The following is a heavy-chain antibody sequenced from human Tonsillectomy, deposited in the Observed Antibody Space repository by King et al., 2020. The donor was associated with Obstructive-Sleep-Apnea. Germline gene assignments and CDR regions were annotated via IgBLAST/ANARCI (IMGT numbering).Heavy chain of an antibody. D-gene: IGHD6-19*01. CDR1: GFSLSTSGVG. CDR2: IYWDDDN. J-gene: IGHJ4*02. CDR3: AHRSSGGPSGFDY. V-gene: IGHV2-5*02. Sequence: TLKESGPSLVKPTQTLTLTCTFSGFSLSTSGVGVGWIRQAPGKALEWLALIYWDDDNRSSPSLNSRLTITKETSENPVVLIMTNRDPVDTAKYYCAHRSSGGPSGFDYWGQGTLVTVSS.